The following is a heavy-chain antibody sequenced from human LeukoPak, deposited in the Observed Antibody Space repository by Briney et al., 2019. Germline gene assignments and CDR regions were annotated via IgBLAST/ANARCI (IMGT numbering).Heavy chain of an antibody. CDR1: GGSVSSGSYY. CDR3: ARVRALSYYDSSGDLYYFDY. Sequence: SETLSLNCTVSGGSVSSGSYYWSWIRQPPGKGLEWIGYIYYSGSTNYNPSLKSRVTISVDTSENQFSLRLNSVTAADTAVYYCARVRALSYYDSSGDLYYFDYWGQGTLVTVSS. J-gene: IGHJ4*02. V-gene: IGHV4-61*01. D-gene: IGHD3-22*01. CDR2: IYYSGST.